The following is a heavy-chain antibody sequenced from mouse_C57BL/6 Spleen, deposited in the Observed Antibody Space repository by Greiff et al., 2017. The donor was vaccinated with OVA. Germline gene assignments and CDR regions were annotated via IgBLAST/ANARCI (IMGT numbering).Heavy chain of an antibody. CDR2: ISSGSSTI. V-gene: IGHV5-17*01. CDR1: GFTFSDYG. D-gene: IGHD2-4*01. J-gene: IGHJ4*01. CDR3: ARYPDYDGVSYAMDY. Sequence: DVHLVESGGGLVKPGGSLKLSCAASGFTFSDYGMHWVRQAPENGLEWVAYISSGSSTIYYADTVKGRFTISRDNAKNTLFLRMPSLRSEDTAMYDCARYPDYDGVSYAMDYWGQGTSVTVSA.